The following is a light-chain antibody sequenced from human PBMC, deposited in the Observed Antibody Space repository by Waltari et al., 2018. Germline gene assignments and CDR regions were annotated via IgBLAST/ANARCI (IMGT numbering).Light chain of an antibody. V-gene: IGKV1-5*03. J-gene: IGKJ1*01. CDR3: QQYNSYPRT. Sequence: DIQMTQSPSSLSASVGDRVTITCRASQSSSTRLAWYHQKPWTAPNPLSYKASSLGRGVTSRFSGSGSETEFPLTSSSLQPNVFATYYCQQYNSYPRTFGQATKVEIK. CDR2: KAS. CDR1: QSSSTR.